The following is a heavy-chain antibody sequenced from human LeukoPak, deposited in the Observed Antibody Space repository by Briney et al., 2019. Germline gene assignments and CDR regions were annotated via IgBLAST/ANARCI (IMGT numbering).Heavy chain of an antibody. Sequence: SETLSLTCTVSGGSISSYYWSWIRQPAGKGLEWIGRIYTSGSTNYNPSLKSRVTISVDKSKNQFSLKLSPVTAADTAVYYCARDPNFSAFDIWGQGTMVTVSS. V-gene: IGHV4-4*07. CDR1: GGSISSYY. CDR3: ARDPNFSAFDI. J-gene: IGHJ3*02. CDR2: IYTSGST.